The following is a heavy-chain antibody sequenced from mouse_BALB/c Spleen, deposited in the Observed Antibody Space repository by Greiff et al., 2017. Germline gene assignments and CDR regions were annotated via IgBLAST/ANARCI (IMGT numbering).Heavy chain of an antibody. CDR2: ISCYNGAT. J-gene: IGHJ4*01. D-gene: IGHD2-10*02. CDR1: GYSFTGYY. Sequence: LVKTGASVKISCKASGYSFTGYYMHWVKQSHGKSLEWIGYISCYNGATSYNQKFKGKATFTVDTSSSTAYMQFNSLTSEDSAVYYCAREWYGNYGYYAMDYWGQGTSVTVSS. V-gene: IGHV1S34*01. CDR3: AREWYGNYGYYAMDY.